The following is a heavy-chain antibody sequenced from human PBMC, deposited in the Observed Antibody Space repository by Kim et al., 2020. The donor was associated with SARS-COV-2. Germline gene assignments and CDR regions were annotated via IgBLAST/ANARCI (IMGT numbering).Heavy chain of an antibody. J-gene: IGHJ3*02. D-gene: IGHD2-2*01. Sequence: GGSLRLSCAASGFTFGDFAMHWVRQVPGKGLGGVSGRSWNRGVIGDADAVKGRFTISRHNAENSLYLQMNSLRAEETAFYAGEKELASSDFRAFHIGGQG. CDR2: RSWNRGVI. CDR3: EKELASSDFRAFHI. CDR1: GFTFGDFA. V-gene: IGHV3-9*01.